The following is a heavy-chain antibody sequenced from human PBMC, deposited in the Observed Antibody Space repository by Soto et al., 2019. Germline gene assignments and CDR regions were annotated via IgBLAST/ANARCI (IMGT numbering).Heavy chain of an antibody. D-gene: IGHD1-1*01. J-gene: IGHJ6*02. CDR1: GFAFSSFG. CDR2: ISFDGSNK. V-gene: IGHV3-30*18. CDR3: AKDTSKYSNNWPAYYGLDV. Sequence: QVQLVESGGGVVQPGRSLRLSCAASGFAFSSFGMHWVRQAPGKGLEWVAVISFDGSNKYYADSVKGRFTISRDNSKNTLSLQMNRLKAEDTAVYYCAKDTSKYSNNWPAYYGLDVWGQGTTGTVSS.